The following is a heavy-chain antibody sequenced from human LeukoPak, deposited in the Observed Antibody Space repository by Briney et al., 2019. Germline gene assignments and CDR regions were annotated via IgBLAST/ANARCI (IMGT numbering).Heavy chain of an antibody. J-gene: IGHJ5*02. CDR3: ARDYSGDWEQITGWWFDP. V-gene: IGHV1-46*01. D-gene: IGHD1-20*01. CDR1: GYTFGTHW. Sequence: ASVKVSCKASGYTFGTHWMHWVRQAPGQGLEWMAIINPSGDVRSYAQKFQGRVTVTRDMSTRTVYMELSDLRPEDTAVYYCARDYSGDWEQITGWWFDPWGQGTLVTVSS. CDR2: INPSGDVR.